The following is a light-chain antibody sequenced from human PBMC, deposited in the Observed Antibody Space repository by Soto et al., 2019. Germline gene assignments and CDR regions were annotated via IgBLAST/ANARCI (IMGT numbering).Light chain of an antibody. CDR1: SSNIGSKY. CDR2: SNN. V-gene: IGLV1-44*01. Sequence: QSALTQPPSASGTPGQRVTISCSGSSSNIGSKYVNWYQQLPGTAPKLLIYSNNQRPSGVPDRFSGSKSGTSASLAISGLQSEDEADYYCAAWDDSLNGVVFGGGTKVTVL. J-gene: IGLJ2*01. CDR3: AAWDDSLNGVV.